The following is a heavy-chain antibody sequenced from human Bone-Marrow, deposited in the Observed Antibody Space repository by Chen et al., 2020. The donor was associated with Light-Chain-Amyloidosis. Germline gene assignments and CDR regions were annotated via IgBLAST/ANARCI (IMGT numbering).Heavy chain of an antibody. Sequence: QVQLVQSGAEVKKPGASLQVSCKASGYSFTNYVIHWVRQAPGQGLEWMGWIHAGKGKTKYSDRIHGRVSFSRDTSATTAYMDMITLRSDDTAVYYCARGSGYDMADWGQGTLVTVSS. CDR1: GYSFTNYV. J-gene: IGHJ4*02. D-gene: IGHD5-12*01. CDR3: ARGSGYDMAD. CDR2: IHAGKGKT. V-gene: IGHV1-3*01.